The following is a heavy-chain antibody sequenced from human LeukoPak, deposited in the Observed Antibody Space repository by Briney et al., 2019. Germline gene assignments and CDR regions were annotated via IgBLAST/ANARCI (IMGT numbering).Heavy chain of an antibody. V-gene: IGHV3-23*01. CDR1: GFTFSSYA. D-gene: IGHD1-7*01. CDR3: AKTDWNFKERLIDY. Sequence: PGGSLRLSCAASGFTFSSYAMSWVRQAPGKGLEWVSAISGSGGSTYYADSVKGRFTISRDNSKNTLYLQMNSLRAEDTAVYYCAKTDWNFKERLIDYWGQGTLVTVSS. CDR2: ISGSGGST. J-gene: IGHJ4*02.